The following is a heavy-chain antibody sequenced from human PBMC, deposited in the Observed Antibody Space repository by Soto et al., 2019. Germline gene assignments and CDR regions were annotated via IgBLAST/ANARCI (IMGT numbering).Heavy chain of an antibody. CDR1: GDSISSDNYF. V-gene: IGHV4-30-4*01. J-gene: IGHJ3*02. D-gene: IGHD2-8*01. CDR3: AREVNVVALSDAFDI. CDR2: ISNRGTT. Sequence: QVQLQESGPGLVKPSQTLSLICTVSGDSISSDNYFWSWIRQPPGQGLEWIGYISNRGTTFYNPSLKSRVTRSLDTSKNRFSLDMYPGTAADTAVYYCAREVNVVALSDAFDIWGQGTMVTVSS.